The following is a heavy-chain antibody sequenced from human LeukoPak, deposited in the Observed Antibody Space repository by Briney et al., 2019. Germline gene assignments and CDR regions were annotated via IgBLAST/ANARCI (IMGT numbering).Heavy chain of an antibody. CDR3: AAEGSWTLGDYYYGMDV. D-gene: IGHD2-15*01. CDR1: GFTFTSSA. V-gene: IGHV1-58*01. CDR2: IVVGSGNT. Sequence: SVKVSCKASGFTFTSSAVQWVRQARGQRLEWIGWIVVGSGNTNYAQKFQERVTITRDMSTSTAYMELSSLRSEDTAVYYCAAEGSWTLGDYYYGMDVWGQGTLVTVSS. J-gene: IGHJ6*02.